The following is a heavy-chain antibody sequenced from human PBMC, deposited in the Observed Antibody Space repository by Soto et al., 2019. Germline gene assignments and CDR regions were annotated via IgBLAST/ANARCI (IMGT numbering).Heavy chain of an antibody. CDR2: ISAYNGNT. Sequence: GASVKVSCKASGYTFTSYGISWVRQAPGQGLEWMGWISAYNGNTNYAQKLQGRVTMTTDTSTSTAYMELRSLRSDDTAVYYCARAVWGPLWFGESPNWFDPWGQGTLVTVSS. V-gene: IGHV1-18*01. CDR3: ARAVWGPLWFGESPNWFDP. CDR1: GYTFTSYG. J-gene: IGHJ5*02. D-gene: IGHD3-10*01.